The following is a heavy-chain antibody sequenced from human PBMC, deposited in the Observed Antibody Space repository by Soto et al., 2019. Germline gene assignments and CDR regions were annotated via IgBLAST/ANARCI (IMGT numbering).Heavy chain of an antibody. D-gene: IGHD5-12*01. J-gene: IGHJ4*02. CDR3: ALIVVASLGYYFDS. Sequence: QITLKESGPTLVKPTQTLTLTCTFSGFSLSSTRMAVGWIRQPPGKALEWLALIYWDDDKRYSPFLKSRPTITTAPSKHQVLLTPPTMDPVDTASSSFALIVVASLGYYFDSWGQGTLVTVSS. CDR2: IYWDDDK. V-gene: IGHV2-5*02. CDR1: GFSLSSTRMA.